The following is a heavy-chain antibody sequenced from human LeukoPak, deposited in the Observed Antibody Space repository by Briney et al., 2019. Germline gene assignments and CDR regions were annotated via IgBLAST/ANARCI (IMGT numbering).Heavy chain of an antibody. V-gene: IGHV1-46*01. J-gene: IGHJ4*02. D-gene: IGHD3-22*01. CDR1: GYTFTSYY. CDR3: ARDDGSSYYYDSSGQPLDY. Sequence: ASVKVSCKASGYTFTSYYMHWVRQPPGQGLEWMGIINISGGSKSYAQKFQGKVTMTRDTSTSTVYMELSSLRSEDTGVYYCARDDGSSYYYDSSGQPLDYWGQGTLVTVSS. CDR2: INISGGSK.